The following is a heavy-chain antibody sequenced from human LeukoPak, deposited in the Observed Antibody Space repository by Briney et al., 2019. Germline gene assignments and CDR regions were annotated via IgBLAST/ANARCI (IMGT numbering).Heavy chain of an antibody. J-gene: IGHJ4*02. V-gene: IGHV4-4*07. D-gene: IGHD3-22*01. CDR3: AGEAPYYYDSSGSRLY. CDR2: IYTSGST. Sequence: SETLSLTCTVSGGSISSYYWSWIRQPAGKGVEWIGRIYTSGSTNYNPSLKSRVTMSVDTSKNQFSLKLSSVTAADTAVYYCAGEAPYYYDSSGSRLYWGQGTLVTVSS. CDR1: GGSISSYY.